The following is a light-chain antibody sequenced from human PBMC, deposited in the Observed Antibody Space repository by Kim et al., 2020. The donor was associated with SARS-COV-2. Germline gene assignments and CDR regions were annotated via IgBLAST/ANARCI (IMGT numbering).Light chain of an antibody. Sequence: SASVGDRVTITCRASQGINNYLAWYQQKPGKVSQLLIYAASTLQSGVPSRFSGSASGTDFTLTISTLQPEDVATYYCQYYKDASLFGQGTKVDIK. J-gene: IGKJ1*01. CDR2: AAS. CDR1: QGINNY. CDR3: QYYKDASL. V-gene: IGKV1-27*01.